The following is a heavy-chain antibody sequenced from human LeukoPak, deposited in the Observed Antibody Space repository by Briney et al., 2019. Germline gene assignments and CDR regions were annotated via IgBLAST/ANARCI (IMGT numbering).Heavy chain of an antibody. V-gene: IGHV3-15*01. D-gene: IGHD6-19*01. CDR2: IKSKTDGGTT. J-gene: IGHJ4*02. CDR3: TTESVSSGWYGGNYFDY. Sequence: GGSLRLSCAASGFTFSNAWMSWVRQAPGKGLEWVGRIKSKTDGGTTDYAAPVKGRFTIPRDDSKNTLYLQMNSLKTEDTAVYYCTTESVSSGWYGGNYFDYWGQGTLVTVSS. CDR1: GFTFSNAW.